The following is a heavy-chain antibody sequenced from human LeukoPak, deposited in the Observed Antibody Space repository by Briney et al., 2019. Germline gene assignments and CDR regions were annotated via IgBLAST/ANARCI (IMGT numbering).Heavy chain of an antibody. J-gene: IGHJ4*02. Sequence: PGGSLRLSCAASGFTFSTHSMNWVRQAPGKGLEWVSSISSSSSYIYYADSVKGRFTISRDNAKNSLYLQMNSLRAEDTAVYYCARDRVLRFLEWTNWGQGTLVTVSS. CDR3: ARDRVLRFLEWTN. V-gene: IGHV3-21*01. CDR2: ISSSSSYI. D-gene: IGHD3-3*01. CDR1: GFTFSTHS.